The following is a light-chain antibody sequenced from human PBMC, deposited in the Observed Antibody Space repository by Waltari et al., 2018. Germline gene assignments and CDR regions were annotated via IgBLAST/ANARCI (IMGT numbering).Light chain of an antibody. CDR1: SSDIGNYNY. V-gene: IGLV2-14*03. Sequence: QSALTQPASVSGSPGQSITISCTGTSSDIGNYNYVSWYQQHPGKAPKLMIYDVSNRPSGVSNRFPGSKSGNTASLTISGLQAEDEAVYYCSSYTSSSTLVVFGTGTKVTVL. CDR2: DVS. J-gene: IGLJ1*01. CDR3: SSYTSSSTLVV.